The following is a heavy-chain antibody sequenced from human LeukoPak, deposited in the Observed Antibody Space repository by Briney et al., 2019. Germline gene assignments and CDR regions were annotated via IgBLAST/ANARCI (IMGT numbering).Heavy chain of an antibody. CDR3: ARAKSRTGGVDY. CDR1: GFTFSTFA. Sequence: GGSLRLSCAASGFTFSTFAMIWVRQPPGKGLEWVSSIFPSGGEIHYADSVRGRFTISRDNSKSTLSLQMNSLRAEDTAVYYCARAKSRTGGVDYWGQGTLVTASS. CDR2: IFPSGGEI. V-gene: IGHV3-23*01. J-gene: IGHJ4*02. D-gene: IGHD7-27*01.